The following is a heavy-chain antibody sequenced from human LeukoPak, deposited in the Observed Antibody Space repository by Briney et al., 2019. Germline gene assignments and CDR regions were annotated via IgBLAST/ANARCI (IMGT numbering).Heavy chain of an antibody. J-gene: IGHJ4*02. CDR2: IHPNTGAT. V-gene: IGHV1-2*02. CDR3: VKARPDTSGYFYED. CDR1: GYTFTDYY. Sequence: ASVKVSCKTSGYTFTDYYLHWVRQAPGQGLEWVGWIHPNTGATHHAQKFQGRLTMTRDTSISTVYMELTRLRSEDTAVYYCVKARPDTSGYFYEDWGQGTLVTVSS. D-gene: IGHD3-22*01.